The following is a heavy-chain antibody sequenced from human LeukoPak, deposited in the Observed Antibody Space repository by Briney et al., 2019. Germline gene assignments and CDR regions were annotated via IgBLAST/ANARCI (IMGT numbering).Heavy chain of an antibody. CDR2: IYYSECT. CDR3: ATNTMTTVVNHHWFDR. D-gene: IGHD4-23*01. V-gene: IGHV4-31*03. CDR1: GGSSSSVGYY. J-gene: IGHJ5*02. Sequence: SETLSRTGTVSGGSSSSVGYYRRWTRQHPGKSLEMSAYIYYSECTYYHQSRKTRITVTVTRSTNQFSLKLSSVTTADYPVAYCATNTMTTVVNHHWFDRWGQGTLVTVSS.